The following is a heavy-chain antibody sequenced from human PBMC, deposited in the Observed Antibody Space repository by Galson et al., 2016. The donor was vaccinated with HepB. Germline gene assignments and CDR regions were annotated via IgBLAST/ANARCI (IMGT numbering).Heavy chain of an antibody. V-gene: IGHV3-21*04. CDR3: ASAYYHYYYYYAMDV. CDR2: ISSGSAYT. J-gene: IGHJ6*02. Sequence: SLRLSCAASGIPFSISGMHWVRQAPGKGLEWVSSISSGSAYTYSADSVKGRFTISRDNVKNSLYLQMNSLRAEDTAIYYCASAYYHYYYYYAMDVWGQGTTVTVSS. CDR1: GIPFSISG. D-gene: IGHD3-10*01.